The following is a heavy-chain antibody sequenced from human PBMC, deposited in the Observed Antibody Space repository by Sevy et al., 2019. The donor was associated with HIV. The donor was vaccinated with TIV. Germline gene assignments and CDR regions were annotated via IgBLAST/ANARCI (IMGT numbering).Heavy chain of an antibody. J-gene: IGHJ5*02. CDR2: INHSGNT. D-gene: IGHD3-3*01. CDR1: GGSFSGYY. Sequence: SETLYLTCAVFGGSFSGYYWSFIRQPPGKGLEWIGEINHSGNTNYNPSLKSRITISVDTSKNQLSLTLRYVTAADTAVYYCARGPAARDFWSGYSHRWFDPWGQGTLVTVSS. V-gene: IGHV4-34*01. CDR3: ARGPAARDFWSGYSHRWFDP.